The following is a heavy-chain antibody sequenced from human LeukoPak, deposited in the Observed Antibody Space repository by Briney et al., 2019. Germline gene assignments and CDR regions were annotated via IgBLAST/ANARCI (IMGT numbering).Heavy chain of an antibody. CDR2: ISSSSSYI. CDR3: ASYPYSGSYFFDY. J-gene: IGHJ4*02. Sequence: GGSLRLSCAASGFTFSSYSMNWVRQAPGKGLEWVSSISSSSSYIYYADSVKGRFTISRDNAKDSLYLQMNSLRAEDTAVYYCASYPYSGSYFFDYWGQGTLVTVSS. D-gene: IGHD1-26*01. CDR1: GFTFSSYS. V-gene: IGHV3-21*01.